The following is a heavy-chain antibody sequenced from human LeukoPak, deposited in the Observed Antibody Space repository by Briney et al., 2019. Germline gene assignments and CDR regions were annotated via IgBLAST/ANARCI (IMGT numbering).Heavy chain of an antibody. CDR3: ARSPARYSSSSFFTNYYYYYMDV. D-gene: IGHD6-6*01. V-gene: IGHV1-18*01. J-gene: IGHJ6*03. Sequence: ASVKVSCKASGYTFTSYGISWVRRAPGQGLEWMGWISAYNGNTNYAQKLQGRVTMTTDTSTSTAYMELRSLRSDDTAVYYCARSPARYSSSSFFTNYYYYYMDVWGKGTTVTVSS. CDR2: ISAYNGNT. CDR1: GYTFTSYG.